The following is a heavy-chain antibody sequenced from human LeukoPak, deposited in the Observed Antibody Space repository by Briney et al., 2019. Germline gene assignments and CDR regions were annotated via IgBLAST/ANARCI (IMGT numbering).Heavy chain of an antibody. CDR2: IIPIFGIA. V-gene: IGHV1-69*04. CDR1: GGTFSSYA. Sequence: SVKVSCKASGGTFSSYAISWVRQAPGQGLEWMGRIIPIFGIANYAQKFQGRVTITADKSTSTAYMELSSLRSEDTAVYYCARDPGRDGYNYLVYCGQGTLVTVSS. J-gene: IGHJ4*02. D-gene: IGHD5-24*01. CDR3: ARDPGRDGYNYLVY.